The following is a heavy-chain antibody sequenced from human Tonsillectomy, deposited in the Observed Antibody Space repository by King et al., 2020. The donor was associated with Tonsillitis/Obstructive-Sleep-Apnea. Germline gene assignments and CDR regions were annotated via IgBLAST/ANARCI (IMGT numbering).Heavy chain of an antibody. CDR2: ISWNSGLI. CDR3: AKALRTYCSTSSCSFDC. Sequence: VQLVESGGGLVQPGRSLRLSCAASGFTFDDYAMHWVRQAPGKGLEWVSGISWNSGLIAYADSVKGRFTISRDNAKNSLFLQMNSLRAGDTAFYYCAKALRTYCSTSSCSFDCRGQGTLVTVSS. J-gene: IGHJ4*02. CDR1: GFTFDDYA. V-gene: IGHV3-9*01. D-gene: IGHD2-2*01.